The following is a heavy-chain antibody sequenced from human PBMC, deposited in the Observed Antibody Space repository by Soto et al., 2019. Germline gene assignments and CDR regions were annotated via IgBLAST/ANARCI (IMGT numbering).Heavy chain of an antibody. J-gene: IGHJ6*02. D-gene: IGHD1-1*01. CDR1: GFTFSSYW. Sequence: GSLRLSCAASGFTFSSYWMHWVRQAPGKGLVWVSRINSDGSSTSYADSVKGRFTISRDNAKNTLYLQMNSLRAEDTAVYYCARDEKYKWNDGYYYYGMDVWGQGTTVTVSS. V-gene: IGHV3-74*01. CDR3: ARDEKYKWNDGYYYYGMDV. CDR2: INSDGSST.